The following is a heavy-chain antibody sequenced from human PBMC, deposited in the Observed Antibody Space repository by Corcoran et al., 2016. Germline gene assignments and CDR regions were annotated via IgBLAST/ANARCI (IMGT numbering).Heavy chain of an antibody. CDR2: IKSKTDGGTT. Sequence: EVQLVESGGGLVKPGGSLRLSCAASGFTFSNAWMSWVRQAPGKGLEWVGRIKSKTDGGTTDYAAPVKGRFTISRDDSKNTLYLQMNSLKTEDTAVYYCTTAQVGLLWFGDSSAGAADFDYWGQGTLVSVSS. CDR3: TTAQVGLLWFGDSSAGAADFDY. D-gene: IGHD3-10*01. J-gene: IGHJ4*02. V-gene: IGHV3-15*01. CDR1: GFTFSNAW.